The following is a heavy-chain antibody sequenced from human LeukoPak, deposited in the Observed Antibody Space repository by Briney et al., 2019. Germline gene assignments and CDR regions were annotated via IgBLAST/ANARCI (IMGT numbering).Heavy chain of an antibody. CDR1: GYSISSGYY. CDR2: IYHSGSI. J-gene: IGHJ6*03. V-gene: IGHV4-38-2*02. CDR3: ARDPSPFNYMDV. Sequence: SETLSLTCTVSGYSISSGYYWGWIRQPPGKGLEWIGSIYHSGSIYYNPSLKSRVTISVDTSKNQFSLKLSSVTAADTAVYYCARDPSPFNYMDVWGKGTTVTVSS.